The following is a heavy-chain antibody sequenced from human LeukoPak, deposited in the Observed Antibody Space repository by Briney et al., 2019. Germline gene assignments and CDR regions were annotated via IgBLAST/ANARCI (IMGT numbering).Heavy chain of an antibody. V-gene: IGHV1-69*13. CDR2: IIPIFGTA. CDR3: ARAGSSYDFWSGYYSVGLDY. CDR1: GGTFSSYA. D-gene: IGHD3-3*01. Sequence: SVKVSCKASGGTFSSYAISWVRQAPGLGLEWMGGIIPIFGTANYAQKFQGRVTITADESTSTAYMELSSLRSEDTAVYYCARAGSSYDFWSGYYSVGLDYWGQGTLVTVSS. J-gene: IGHJ4*02.